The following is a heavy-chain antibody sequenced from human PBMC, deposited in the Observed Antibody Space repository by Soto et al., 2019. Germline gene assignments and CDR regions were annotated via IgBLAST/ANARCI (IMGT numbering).Heavy chain of an antibody. V-gene: IGHV3-23*01. CDR3: AKGKGVGATPDGANC. D-gene: IGHD1-26*01. CDR2: IRSDGDTT. CDR1: GFTFSRYG. J-gene: IGHJ4*02. Sequence: EVQVLESGGGLVQPGGSLRLSCAASGFTFSRYGMNWVRQAPGKGLEWVSGIRSDGDTTYNTDSVKGRFTVSRDTSKNTVYLHMNSLRAEDTAIYYCAKGKGVGATPDGANCWGQGTLVTVSS.